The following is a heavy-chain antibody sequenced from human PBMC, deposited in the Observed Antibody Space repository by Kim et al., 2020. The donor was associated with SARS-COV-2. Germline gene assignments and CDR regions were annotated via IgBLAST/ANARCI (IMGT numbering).Heavy chain of an antibody. CDR1: GFTVSSNY. CDR3: ARAMGGSGYYLPDYFDY. D-gene: IGHD3-3*01. CDR2: IYSGGST. Sequence: GGSLRLSCAASGFTVSSNYMSWVRQAPGKGLEWVSVIYSGGSTYYADSVKGRFTISRDNSKNTLYLQMNSLRAEDTAVYYCARAMGGSGYYLPDYFDYWGQGTLVTVSS. V-gene: IGHV3-66*01. J-gene: IGHJ4*02.